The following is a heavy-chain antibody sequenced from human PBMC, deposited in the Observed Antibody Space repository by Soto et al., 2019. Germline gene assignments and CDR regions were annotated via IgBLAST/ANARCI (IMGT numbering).Heavy chain of an antibody. Sequence: QVQLVQSGAEVKKPGASVKVSCKASGYTFTNYGISWVRQAPGQGLEWMGWISTDNGNTNHAQKLQDRVTMTTHTSTSTAYMELRSLRSDDTAVYYCARFVEDGSGGYIGHADYGMDVGGHGTAVTVSS. V-gene: IGHV1-18*01. CDR1: GYTFTNYG. J-gene: IGHJ6*02. CDR2: ISTDNGNT. D-gene: IGHD3-10*01. CDR3: ARFVEDGSGGYIGHADYGMDV.